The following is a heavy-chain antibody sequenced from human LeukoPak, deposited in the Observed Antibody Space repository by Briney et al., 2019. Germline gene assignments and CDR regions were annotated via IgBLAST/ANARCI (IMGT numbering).Heavy chain of an antibody. V-gene: IGHV1-69*01. Sequence: SVKVSCKASGGTFSSYAISWVRQAPGQGLEWMGGIIPIFGTANYAQKFQGRVTITADESTSTAYIELSSLRSEDTAVYYCAREIGIAAAGNVHFDYWGQGTLVTVSS. D-gene: IGHD6-13*01. CDR2: IIPIFGTA. CDR1: GGTFSSYA. CDR3: AREIGIAAAGNVHFDY. J-gene: IGHJ4*02.